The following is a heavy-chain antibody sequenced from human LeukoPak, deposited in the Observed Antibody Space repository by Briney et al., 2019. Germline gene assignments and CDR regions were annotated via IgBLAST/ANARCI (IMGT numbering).Heavy chain of an antibody. D-gene: IGHD4-17*01. CDR1: GYTFTGYY. V-gene: IGHV1-2*02. Sequence: GASVKVSCKASGYTFTGYYMHWVRQAPGQGLEWMGWINPNSGGTNYAQKFQGRVTMTRDTSISTAYMELSRLRSDDTAVYYCARDGPDYGDYINFDYWGQGTLVTVSP. CDR2: INPNSGGT. CDR3: ARDGPDYGDYINFDY. J-gene: IGHJ4*02.